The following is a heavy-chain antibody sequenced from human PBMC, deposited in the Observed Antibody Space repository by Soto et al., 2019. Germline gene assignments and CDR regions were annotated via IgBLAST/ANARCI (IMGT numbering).Heavy chain of an antibody. CDR2: ISYDGSNK. V-gene: IGHV3-30*18. CDR3: AKLDCSGGSCYWFDP. CDR1: GFTFSSYG. J-gene: IGHJ5*02. D-gene: IGHD2-15*01. Sequence: GESLKISCAASGFTFSSYGMHWVRQAPGKGLEWVAVISYDGSNKYYADSVKGRFTISRDNSKNTLYLQMNSLRAEDTAVYYCAKLDCSGGSCYWFDPWGQGTLVTVSS.